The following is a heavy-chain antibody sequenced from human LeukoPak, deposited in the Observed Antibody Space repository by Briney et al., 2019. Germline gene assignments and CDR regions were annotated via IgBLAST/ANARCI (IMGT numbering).Heavy chain of an antibody. CDR2: IYYSGNT. D-gene: IGHD2-2*03. V-gene: IGHV4-39*01. CDR3: ARLDVVIVPAHPSV. J-gene: IGHJ3*01. CDR1: GGSISSSSNY. Sequence: SETLSLNCTVSGGSISSSSNYWGWIRQPPGKGLEWIGSIYYSGNTYYNPSFKSRLTISVDTSMNQSSLKLSSVTAADTAVYYCARLDVVIVPAHPSVWGQGTMVTVSS.